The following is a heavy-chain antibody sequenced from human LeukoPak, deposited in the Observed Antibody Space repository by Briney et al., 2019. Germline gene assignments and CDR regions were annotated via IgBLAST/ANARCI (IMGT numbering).Heavy chain of an antibody. J-gene: IGHJ3*02. CDR1: GFTVSGHY. CDR3: ARAAITGSDAFDI. Sequence: GGSLRLSCAASGFTVSGHYMIWVRQAPGKGLEWVSIIYTVGSTYFADSVKGRFTISRDNSKNTLDLQMNSLRADDTGVYYCARAAITGSDAFDIWGHGTMVTVSS. CDR2: IYTVGST. V-gene: IGHV3-66*01. D-gene: IGHD1-26*01.